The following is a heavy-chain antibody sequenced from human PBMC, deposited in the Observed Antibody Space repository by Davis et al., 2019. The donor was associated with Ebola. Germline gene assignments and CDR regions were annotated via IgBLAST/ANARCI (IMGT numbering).Heavy chain of an antibody. Sequence: ASVKVSCKASGYTFTSYGISWVRQAPGQGLEWMGWISAYNGNTNYAQKLQGRVTMTTDTSTSTAYMELRSLRSDDTAVYYCARDLEDSSGWYSTLSYYYYGMDVWGQGTTVTVSS. CDR3: ARDLEDSSGWYSTLSYYYYGMDV. D-gene: IGHD6-19*01. CDR1: GYTFTSYG. V-gene: IGHV1-18*01. CDR2: ISAYNGNT. J-gene: IGHJ6*02.